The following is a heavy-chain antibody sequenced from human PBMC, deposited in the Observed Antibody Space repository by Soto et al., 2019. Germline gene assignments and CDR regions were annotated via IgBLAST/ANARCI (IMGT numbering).Heavy chain of an antibody. CDR2: ISVNNGNT. CDR3: ARDPYSRGWFDY. Sequence: QVQLVQSGAEVKKPGASVKVSCKASGYTFTSYGISWVRQAPGQGLEWMGWISVNNGNTSYAQKLQGRVTMTPDTSTSTAYMELRSLRSDDTAVYYCARDPYSRGWFDYWGQGTLVTVSS. V-gene: IGHV1-18*04. CDR1: GYTFTSYG. D-gene: IGHD6-19*01. J-gene: IGHJ4*02.